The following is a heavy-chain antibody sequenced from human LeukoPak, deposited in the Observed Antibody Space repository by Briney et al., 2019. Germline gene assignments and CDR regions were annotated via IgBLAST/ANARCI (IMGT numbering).Heavy chain of an antibody. CDR2: IYYSGST. CDR3: ARVTRYGDYVAY. D-gene: IGHD4-17*01. J-gene: IGHJ4*02. CDR1: GGSFSSGGYS. Sequence: SQTLSLTCAVSGGSFSSGGYSWSWLRQPPGMGLESLGYIYYSGSTYYNPSLKSRVTISVDTSKNQFSLKLSSVTAADTAVYYCARVTRYGDYVAYWGQGTLVTVSS. V-gene: IGHV4-30-4*01.